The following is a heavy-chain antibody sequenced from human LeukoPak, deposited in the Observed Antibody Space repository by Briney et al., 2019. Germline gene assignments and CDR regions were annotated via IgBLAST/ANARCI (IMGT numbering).Heavy chain of an antibody. V-gene: IGHV3-53*05. CDR3: AKVRGGWGTYYFDY. CDR2: IYSGGST. CDR1: GFTVSSNY. Sequence: GGSLRLSCAASGFTVSSNYMSWVRQAPGKGLEWVSVIYSGGSTYYADSVKGRFTISRDNAKNSLYLQMNSLRAEDTALYYCAKVRGGWGTYYFDYWGQGTLVTVSS. D-gene: IGHD7-27*01. J-gene: IGHJ4*02.